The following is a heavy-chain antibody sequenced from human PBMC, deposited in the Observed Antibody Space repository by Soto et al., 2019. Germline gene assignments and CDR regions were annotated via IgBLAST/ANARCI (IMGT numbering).Heavy chain of an antibody. J-gene: IGHJ4*02. CDR3: AKATRGGAATLIRAY. CDR1: GFTFSIYA. D-gene: IGHD6-13*01. Sequence: GGSMGLSSAAAGFTFSIYAMSWVRQAPGKGLEWVSAISGSGGSTYYADSVKGRFTISRDNSKNTLYLQMNSLRADDTAVYYCAKATRGGAATLIRAYWGKGTLVPVSS. CDR2: ISGSGGST. V-gene: IGHV3-23*01.